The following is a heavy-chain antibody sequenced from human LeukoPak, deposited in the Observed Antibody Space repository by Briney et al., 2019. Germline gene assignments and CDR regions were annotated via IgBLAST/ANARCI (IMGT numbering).Heavy chain of an antibody. V-gene: IGHV1-69*05. Sequence: GASVKVSCKASGGTFSSYAISWVRQAPGQGLEWMGGIIPIFGTANYAQKFQGRVTITTDESTSTAYMELSSLRSEDTAVYYCAGSWGDHVRLFADYWGQGTLVTVSS. CDR3: AGSWGDHVRLFADY. CDR1: GGTFSSYA. CDR2: IIPIFGTA. J-gene: IGHJ4*02. D-gene: IGHD2-21*02.